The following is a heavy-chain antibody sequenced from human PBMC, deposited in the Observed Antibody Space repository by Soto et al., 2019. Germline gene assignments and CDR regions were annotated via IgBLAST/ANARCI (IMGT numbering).Heavy chain of an antibody. Sequence: QVQLVESGGGVVQPGRSLRLSCAASGFTFSSYAMHWVRQAPGKGLEWVAVISYDGSNKYYADSVKGRFTISRDNSKNTLYLQRNSLRAEDTAVYYCARDQDSSSGSYFDYWGQGTLVTVSS. D-gene: IGHD6-13*01. CDR3: ARDQDSSSGSYFDY. V-gene: IGHV3-30-3*01. CDR2: ISYDGSNK. J-gene: IGHJ4*02. CDR1: GFTFSSYA.